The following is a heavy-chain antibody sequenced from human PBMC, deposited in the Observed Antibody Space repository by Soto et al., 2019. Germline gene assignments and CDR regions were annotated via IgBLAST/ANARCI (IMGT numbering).Heavy chain of an antibody. CDR1: GYTFTSYY. V-gene: IGHV1-46*01. D-gene: IGHD6-13*01. Sequence: ASVKVSCKASGYTFTSYYMHWVRQAPGQGLEWMGIINPSGGSTSYAQKFQGRVTMTRDTSTSTAYMELSSLRSEDTAAYYCARVAYSSSWVLGYYGMDVWGQGTTVTVSS. CDR2: INPSGGST. J-gene: IGHJ6*02. CDR3: ARVAYSSSWVLGYYGMDV.